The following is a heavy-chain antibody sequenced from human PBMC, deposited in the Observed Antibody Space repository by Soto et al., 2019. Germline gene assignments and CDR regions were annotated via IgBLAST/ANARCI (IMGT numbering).Heavy chain of an antibody. Sequence: EVQLVESGGGLVQPGRSLRLSCAASGFTFDVYAMHWVGQAPGRGLEWVSRITWNSGTIDYADSVKGRFTISRDNAKNSLYLQMNSLRAEDTALYYCTKSWRLYYMDVWGKGTTVTVSS. J-gene: IGHJ6*03. V-gene: IGHV3-9*01. CDR3: TKSWRLYYMDV. D-gene: IGHD3-3*01. CDR1: GFTFDVYA. CDR2: ITWNSGTI.